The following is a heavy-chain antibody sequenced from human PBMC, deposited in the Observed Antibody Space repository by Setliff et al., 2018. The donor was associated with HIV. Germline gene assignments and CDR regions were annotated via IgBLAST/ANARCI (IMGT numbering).Heavy chain of an antibody. CDR1: GGSMTRNY. V-gene: IGHV4-59*08. J-gene: IGHJ4*02. CDR3: ARQNIAAY. Sequence: PSETLSLTCSVSGGSMTRNYWSWTRQPPGKGPEWIGYISYSGISNYNPSLKSRVTISLDTSKNHLSLQLRSVTAADTAVYHCARQNIAAYWGQGTLVTVSS. D-gene: IGHD2-21*01. CDR2: ISYSGIS.